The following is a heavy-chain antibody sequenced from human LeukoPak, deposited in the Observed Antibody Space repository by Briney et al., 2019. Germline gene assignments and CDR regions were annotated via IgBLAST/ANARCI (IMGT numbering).Heavy chain of an antibody. CDR1: GFTFSDYY. J-gene: IGHJ2*01. CDR3: ARDRYGSGSYYNWYLDL. Sequence: GGSLRLSCAASGFTFSDYYMSWIRQAPVKGLEWVSYISSSGSTIYQADSVKGRFTISRDNAKNSLYLQMNSLRAEDTAVYYCARDRYGSGSYYNWYLDLWGRGTLVTVSS. V-gene: IGHV3-11*01. CDR2: ISSSGSTI. D-gene: IGHD3-10*01.